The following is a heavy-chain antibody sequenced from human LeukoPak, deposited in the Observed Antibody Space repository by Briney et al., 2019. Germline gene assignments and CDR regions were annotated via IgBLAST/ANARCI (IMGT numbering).Heavy chain of an antibody. CDR3: ASRGCSGGSCTRSSAFDI. CDR1: GGSISSYY. CDR2: IYSSGST. V-gene: IGHV4-59*01. J-gene: IGHJ3*02. D-gene: IGHD2-15*01. Sequence: SETLSLTCAVSGGSISSYYWSWIRQPPGKGLEWIGYIYSSGSTNYNPSLKSRVTISVDTSKNQFSLKLSSVTAADTAVYYCASRGCSGGSCTRSSAFDIWGQGTMVTVSS.